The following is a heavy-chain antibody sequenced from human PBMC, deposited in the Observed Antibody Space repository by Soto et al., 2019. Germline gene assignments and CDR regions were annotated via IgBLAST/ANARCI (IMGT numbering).Heavy chain of an antibody. V-gene: IGHV1-2*04. CDR2: INPNSGGT. J-gene: IGHJ5*02. Sequence: QVQLVQSGAEVKKPGASVKVSCKASGYTFTGYYMHWVRQAPGQGLEWMGWINPNSGGTNYAQKFQGWVTMTRDTSISTAYMELSRLRSDDTAVYYCARVFGACSSTSCDENWFDPWGQGTLVTVSS. D-gene: IGHD2-2*01. CDR3: ARVFGACSSTSCDENWFDP. CDR1: GYTFTGYY.